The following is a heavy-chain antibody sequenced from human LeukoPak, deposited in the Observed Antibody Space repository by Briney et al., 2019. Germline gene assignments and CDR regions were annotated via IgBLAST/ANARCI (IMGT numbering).Heavy chain of an antibody. CDR2: IKHDESET. J-gene: IGHJ2*01. D-gene: IGHD2/OR15-2a*01. V-gene: IGHV3-7*02. CDR3: ATEYCTDKGNFDL. CDR1: GFTFGDFW. Sequence: GGSLRLSCVASGFTFGDFWMSWVRQAPGKGLEWVANIKHDESETYYRDSVKGRFTISRDNAKNLLYLQMNGLRADDSAVYYCATEYCTDKGNFDLWGRGTLVTVSS.